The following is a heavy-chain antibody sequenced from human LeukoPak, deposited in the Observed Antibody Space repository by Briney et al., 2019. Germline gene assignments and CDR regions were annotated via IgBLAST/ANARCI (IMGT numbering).Heavy chain of an antibody. J-gene: IGHJ4*02. CDR2: IYYSGST. V-gene: IGHV4-39*01. CDR3: ASLTDFNWNFDY. CDR1: GGSISSSSYY. Sequence: SQTLSLTCTVSGGSISSSSYYWGWIRQPPGKGLEWIGSIYYSGSTYYNPSLKSRVTISVDTSKNQFSLKLSSVTAADTAVYYCASLTDFNWNFDYWGQGTLVTVSS. D-gene: IGHD1-20*01.